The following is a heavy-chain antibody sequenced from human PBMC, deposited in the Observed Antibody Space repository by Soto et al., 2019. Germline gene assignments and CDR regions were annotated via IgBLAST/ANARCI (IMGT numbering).Heavy chain of an antibody. CDR1: GFAFSSYS. V-gene: IGHV3-48*01. J-gene: IGHJ4*02. CDR3: ARDGPVVTTLSDY. D-gene: IGHD4-4*01. CDR2: ISSSSSTI. Sequence: GGSLRLSCAASGFAFSSYSMNWVRQAPGKGLEWVSYISSSSSTIYYADSVKGRFTISRDNAKNSLYLQMNSLRAEDTAVYYCARDGPVVTTLSDYWGQGTLVTVSS.